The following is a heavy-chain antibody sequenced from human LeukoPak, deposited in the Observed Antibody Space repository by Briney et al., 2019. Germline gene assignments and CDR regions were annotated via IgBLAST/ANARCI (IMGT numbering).Heavy chain of an antibody. Sequence: GGSLRLSCAASGLTFSNSWMHWVRQAPGKGLVWVSRINPDGRSINYADSVKGRFTISRDNAKKTLYLQMNSLRAEDTAVYYCARDFMYNTNCPGCWGQGTLVTVTS. D-gene: IGHD2-2*01. V-gene: IGHV3-74*01. CDR3: ARDFMYNTNCPGC. J-gene: IGHJ4*02. CDR2: INPDGRSI. CDR1: GLTFSNSW.